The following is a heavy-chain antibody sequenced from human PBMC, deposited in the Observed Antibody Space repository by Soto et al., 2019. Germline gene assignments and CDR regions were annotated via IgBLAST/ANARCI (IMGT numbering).Heavy chain of an antibody. CDR1: GGSFSGYY. Sequence: SETLSLTCAVYGGSFSGYYWSWIRQPPGKGLEWIGEINHSGSTNYNPSLKSRVTISVDTSKNQFSLKLSSVTAADTAVYYCARGPRGRIFARSYFDYWGQGTLVTVSS. J-gene: IGHJ4*02. V-gene: IGHV4-34*01. D-gene: IGHD2-15*01. CDR3: ARGPRGRIFARSYFDY. CDR2: INHSGST.